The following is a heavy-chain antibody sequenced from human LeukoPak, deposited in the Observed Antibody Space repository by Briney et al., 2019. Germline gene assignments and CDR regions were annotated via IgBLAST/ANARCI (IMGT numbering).Heavy chain of an antibody. D-gene: IGHD3-9*01. CDR1: GYTFTGYY. J-gene: IGHJ6*03. V-gene: IGHV1-2*02. CDR3: ARARGSYYDILTGYYNDYYMDV. Sequence: ASVKVSRKASGYTFTGYYMHWVRQAPGQGLEWMGWINPNSGGTNYAQKFQGRVTMTRDTSISTAYMELSRLRSDDTAVYYCARARGSYYDILTGYYNDYYMDVWGKGTTVTVSS. CDR2: INPNSGGT.